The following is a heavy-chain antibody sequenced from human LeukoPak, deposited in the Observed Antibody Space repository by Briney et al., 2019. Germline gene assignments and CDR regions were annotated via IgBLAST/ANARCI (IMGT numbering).Heavy chain of an antibody. D-gene: IGHD1-20*01. J-gene: IGHJ4*02. CDR2: ISWDGGST. V-gene: IGHV3-43D*03. Sequence: GGSLRLSCAASGFTFDDYAMHWVRQAPGKGLEWVYLISWDGGSTYYADSVKGRFTIPRDNSKHSLYLQMNSLRAEDTALYYCAKDRGITGTTSHFDYWGQGTLVTVSS. CDR1: GFTFDDYA. CDR3: AKDRGITGTTSHFDY.